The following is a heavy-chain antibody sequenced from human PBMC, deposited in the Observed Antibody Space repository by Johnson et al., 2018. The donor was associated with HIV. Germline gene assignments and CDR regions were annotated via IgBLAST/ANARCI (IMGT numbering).Heavy chain of an antibody. CDR3: AKEYFDI. CDR1: GFTFSNHG. Sequence: QVQVVESGGDVVQPGRSQRLSCAASGFTFSNHGMHWVRQAPGKGLEWVAVISYDGLKKYYAGSVQGRFSISRDNSKNTLYLQMNSLRTEDTAVYYCAKEYFDIWGQGTMVTVSS. CDR2: ISYDGLKK. J-gene: IGHJ3*02. V-gene: IGHV3-30*18.